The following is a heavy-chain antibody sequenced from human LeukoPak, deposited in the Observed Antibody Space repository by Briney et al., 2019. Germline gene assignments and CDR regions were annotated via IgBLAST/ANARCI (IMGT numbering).Heavy chain of an antibody. Sequence: ASVKVSCKASGYTFTSYAMHWVRQAPGQRLEWMGWINPNSGGTNYAQKFQGRVTMTRDTSISTAYMELSRLRSDDTAVYYCAMGLGGAHFDYWGQGTLVTVSS. CDR3: AMGLGGAHFDY. D-gene: IGHD1-26*01. CDR2: INPNSGGT. J-gene: IGHJ4*02. V-gene: IGHV1-2*02. CDR1: GYTFTSYA.